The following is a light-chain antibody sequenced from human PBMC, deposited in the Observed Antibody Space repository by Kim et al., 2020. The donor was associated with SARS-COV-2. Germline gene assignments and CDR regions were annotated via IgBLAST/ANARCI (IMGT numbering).Light chain of an antibody. J-gene: IGKJ2*01. CDR3: QQYGSSPLYT. CDR2: GAS. V-gene: IGKV3-20*01. CDR1: QSVSISY. Sequence: EIVLTQSPGTLSLSPGERATLSCRASQSVSISYLAWYQQKPGQAPRLLIYGASSRATGIPDRFSCSGSGTDFTLTISRLEPEDFAVYYCQQYGSSPLYTLGQGTKLEIK.